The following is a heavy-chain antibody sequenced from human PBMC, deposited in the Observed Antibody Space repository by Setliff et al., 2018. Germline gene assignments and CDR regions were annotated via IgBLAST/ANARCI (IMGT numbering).Heavy chain of an antibody. D-gene: IGHD6-13*01. CDR2: INTKTGNP. J-gene: IGHJ4*02. Sequence: GASVKVSCKASGYTLTTYAMNWVRQAPGQGLEWMGWINTKTGNPTYAQGFTGRFVFSLDTSVSTAYLQISSLKAEDTAVYYCTRDHGGSSWYYFEYWGQGTLVTVSS. V-gene: IGHV7-4-1*02. CDR3: TRDHGGSSWYYFEY. CDR1: GYTLTTYA.